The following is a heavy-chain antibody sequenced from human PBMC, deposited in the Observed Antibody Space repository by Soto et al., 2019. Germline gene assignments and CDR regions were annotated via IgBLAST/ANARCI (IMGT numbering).Heavy chain of an antibody. CDR1: GFSFSTYG. Sequence: DVQLLESGGGLAQRGGSLRLSCAASGFSFSTYGMTWVRQAPGKGLEWVSYGGSGGSTNYADSVKGRFTISRDNYKNTLYLQMTSLRAEATAVHYCEEFRGRDYHYYYMDVWGNGTTVTVSS. J-gene: IGHJ6*03. D-gene: IGHD3-10*01. CDR3: EEFRGRDYHYYYMDV. CDR2: GGSGGST. V-gene: IGHV3-23*01.